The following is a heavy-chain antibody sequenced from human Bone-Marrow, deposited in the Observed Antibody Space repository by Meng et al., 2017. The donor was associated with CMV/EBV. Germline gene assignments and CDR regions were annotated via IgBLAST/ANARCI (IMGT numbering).Heavy chain of an antibody. D-gene: IGHD1-1*01. CDR3: ARVSRTGTIDY. CDR2: MSYDGSDT. V-gene: IGHV3-30*04. J-gene: IGHJ4*02. Sequence: GESLKISCVASGFTFSSYAMHWVRQAPGKGLEWVAVMSYDGSDTYYADSAKGRFTISRDKSKNTLYLQMNSLRAEDTAVYYCARVSRTGTIDYWGQGTLVTVSS. CDR1: GFTFSSYA.